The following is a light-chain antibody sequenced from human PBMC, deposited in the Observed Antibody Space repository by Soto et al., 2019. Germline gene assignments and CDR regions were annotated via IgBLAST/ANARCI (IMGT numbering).Light chain of an antibody. J-gene: IGKJ2*01. CDR3: QQFGGSPPYT. CDR1: QSVSSSF. V-gene: IGKV3-20*01. CDR2: GAS. Sequence: EIVLTQSPGTLSLSPGERATLSCRASQSVSSSFLAWYQQKPGQAPRLLIHGASSRATGIPDRFSGSESGTDFTLTISRLEPEDFAVYYCQQFGGSPPYTFGQGTKLDIK.